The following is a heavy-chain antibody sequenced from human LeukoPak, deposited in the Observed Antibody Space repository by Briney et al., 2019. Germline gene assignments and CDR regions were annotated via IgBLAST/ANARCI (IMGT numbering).Heavy chain of an antibody. CDR2: ISWNSGTI. Sequence: TGGSLRLSCAASGFTFDDYAVHWVRQAPGKGLEWVSTISWNSGTIDYADSVKGRFTISRDSAKNSLYLQMNSLRAEDTAVYYCARAYYYDSSGDDAFDIWGQGTMVTVSS. J-gene: IGHJ3*02. CDR3: ARAYYYDSSGDDAFDI. CDR1: GFTFDDYA. D-gene: IGHD3-22*01. V-gene: IGHV3-9*01.